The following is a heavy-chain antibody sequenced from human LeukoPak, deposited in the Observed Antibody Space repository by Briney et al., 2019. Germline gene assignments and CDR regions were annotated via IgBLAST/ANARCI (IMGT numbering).Heavy chain of an antibody. CDR1: GFTFSGSA. V-gene: IGHV3-73*01. J-gene: IGHJ4*02. CDR2: IRSKANSYAP. CDR3: TKTCSSTSCSDY. Sequence: GGSLRLSCAAYGFTFSGSAMHWVRQASGKGLEWVGRIRSKANSYAPVYAASVKGRFTISRDDSKNTAYLQMNSLKTEDTAVYYCTKTCSSTSCSDYWGQGTLVTVSS. D-gene: IGHD2-2*01.